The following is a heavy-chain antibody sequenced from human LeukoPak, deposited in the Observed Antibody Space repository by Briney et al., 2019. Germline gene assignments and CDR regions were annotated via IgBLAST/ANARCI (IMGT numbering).Heavy chain of an antibody. Sequence: QTGGSPRLSCAASGFTFSSHGMQWVRQAPGKGLEWVAVISYDGSTKYYADSVKGRFTISRDNSKSTLYLQMNSLRAEDTAVYYCAKESGSRSYGAYFPHWGQGTLVTVSS. V-gene: IGHV3-30*18. CDR3: AKESGSRSYGAYFPH. CDR2: ISYDGSTK. J-gene: IGHJ1*01. D-gene: IGHD6-13*01. CDR1: GFTFSSHG.